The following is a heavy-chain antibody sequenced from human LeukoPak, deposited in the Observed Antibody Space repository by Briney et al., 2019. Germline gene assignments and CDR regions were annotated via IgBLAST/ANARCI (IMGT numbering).Heavy chain of an antibody. J-gene: IGHJ1*01. CDR2: ISFSGSTI. D-gene: IGHD3-22*01. V-gene: IGHV3-48*03. Sequence: GSLRLSCAASGFTFSSYEMNWVRQAPGKGLEWVSYISFSGSTIYYADSVKGRFTISRDNAKNSLYVQMNSLRAEDTAVYYCARGGYYDSSGYYYVGYFHHWGQGTLVTVSS. CDR3: ARGGYYDSSGYYYVGYFHH. CDR1: GFTFSSYE.